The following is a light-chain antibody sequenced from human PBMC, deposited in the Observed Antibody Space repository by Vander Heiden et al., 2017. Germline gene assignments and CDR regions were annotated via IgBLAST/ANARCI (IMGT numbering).Light chain of an antibody. CDR1: QTVSSR. Sequence: DIQMTQSPSSVSASVGDTVTIACRASQTVSSRVAWYQLRPGEAPKFLIYGTSILERGVPSRFSGSGSGTHFSLTINNLQPEDFAIYYCQQAYSFPPTFGGGTKEEIK. CDR2: GTS. J-gene: IGKJ4*01. CDR3: QQAYSFPPT. V-gene: IGKV1D-12*01.